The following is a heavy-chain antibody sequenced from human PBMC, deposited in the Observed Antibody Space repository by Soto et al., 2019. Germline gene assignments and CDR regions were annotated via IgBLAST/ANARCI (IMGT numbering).Heavy chain of an antibody. Sequence: QVQLVQSGAEVKKPGSSVKVSCKASGGTFSSYAISWVRQAPGQGLEWMGGIIPIFGTANYAQKIQGRVNITADESKSTAYLELSSRRSEDTAVYYCARGYCSSTSCYADFDYWGQGTLVTVSS. J-gene: IGHJ4*02. CDR3: ARGYCSSTSCYADFDY. CDR2: IIPIFGTA. V-gene: IGHV1-69*01. CDR1: GGTFSSYA. D-gene: IGHD2-2*01.